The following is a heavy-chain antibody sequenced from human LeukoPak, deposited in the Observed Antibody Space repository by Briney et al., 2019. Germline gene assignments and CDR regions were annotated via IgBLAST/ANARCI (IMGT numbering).Heavy chain of an antibody. CDR2: IYGGGTT. V-gene: IGHV3-66*01. Sequence: RGSLRLSSATPGFTLSSIYMSWVRQAPGEGLECVSVIYGGGTTYYADSVNGRFTISRDNSKNTLFLQMNSLRVEDTAVYYCALALAVSGFNYFDYWGQGTLVTVSS. D-gene: IGHD5-12*01. J-gene: IGHJ4*02. CDR3: ALALAVSGFNYFDY. CDR1: GFTLSSIY.